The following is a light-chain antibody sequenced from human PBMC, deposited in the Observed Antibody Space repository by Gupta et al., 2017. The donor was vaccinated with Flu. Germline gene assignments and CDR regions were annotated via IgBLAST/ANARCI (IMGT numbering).Light chain of an antibody. CDR1: QAIRND. CDR3: LRDYNYPWT. Sequence: AIQMTQSPSSLSASVGDRVTITCRASQAIRNDLGWYQQKPGKAPNLLIYAASSLQSGVPSRFSGSGSGTDFTLTISILHPEDFATYYCLRDYNYPWTFGQGTKVEIK. J-gene: IGKJ1*01. V-gene: IGKV1-6*02. CDR2: AAS.